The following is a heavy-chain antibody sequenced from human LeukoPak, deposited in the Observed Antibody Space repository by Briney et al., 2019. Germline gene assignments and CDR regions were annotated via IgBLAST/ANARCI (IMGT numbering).Heavy chain of an antibody. CDR1: GDSVSSTRSA. Sequence: SQTLSLTCAISGDSVSSTRSAWNWIRQSPSRGLEWLGRTYYRSKWYNDYAVSVKSRITINPDTSKNQFSLQLNSVTPEDTAVYYCARVEYSSGEYYFDYWGQGTLVTVSS. J-gene: IGHJ4*02. D-gene: IGHD6-19*01. CDR3: ARVEYSSGEYYFDY. V-gene: IGHV6-1*01. CDR2: TYYRSKWYN.